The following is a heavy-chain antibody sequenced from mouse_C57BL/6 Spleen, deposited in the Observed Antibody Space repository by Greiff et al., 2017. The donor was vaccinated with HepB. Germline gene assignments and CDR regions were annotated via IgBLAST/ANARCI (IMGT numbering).Heavy chain of an antibody. D-gene: IGHD2-12*01. CDR2: IYPSDSET. V-gene: IGHV1-61*01. Sequence: QVQLQQPGAELVRPGSSVKLSCKASGYTFTSYWMDWVKQRPGQGLEWIGNIYPSDSETHYNQKFKDKATLTVDKSSSTAYMQLSSLTSEDSAVYYCARSGYSGFAYWGQGTLVTVSA. CDR1: GYTFTSYW. CDR3: ARSGYSGFAY. J-gene: IGHJ3*01.